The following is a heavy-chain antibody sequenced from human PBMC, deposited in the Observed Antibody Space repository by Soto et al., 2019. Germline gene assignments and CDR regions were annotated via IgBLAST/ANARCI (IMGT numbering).Heavy chain of an antibody. Sequence: QVQLVESGGVVVQPGKSLRLSFAASGFTFNKYGVNWVRQAPGKGLEWVAVISKDGGTQFSADSVKGRFTISRDNSKHTLSLHMSSLRAEYTAVYYCHLDEYGDWGGQGTLFTVSS. D-gene: IGHD4-17*01. CDR2: ISKDGGTQ. CDR3: HLDEYGDW. J-gene: IGHJ4*02. V-gene: IGHV3-30*03. CDR1: GFTFNKYG.